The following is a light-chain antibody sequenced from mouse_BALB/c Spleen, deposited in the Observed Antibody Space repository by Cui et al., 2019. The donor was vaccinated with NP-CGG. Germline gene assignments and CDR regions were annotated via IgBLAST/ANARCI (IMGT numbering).Light chain of an antibody. CDR2: GTN. CDR3: ALWYSNHWV. V-gene: IGLV1*01. J-gene: IGLJ1*01. CDR1: AGAVTTSNY. Sequence: QAIVTQESALTTSPGETVTLTCRSSAGAVTTSNYANWVQEKPDHLFTGLIGGTNNRAPGVPARFSGSLIGDKAALTITGAQTEDEAIYFCALWYSNHWVVGRGTKLTVL.